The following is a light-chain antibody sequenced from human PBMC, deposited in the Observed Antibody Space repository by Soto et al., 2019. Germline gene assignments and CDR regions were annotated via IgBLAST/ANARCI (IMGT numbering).Light chain of an antibody. Sequence: QSALTQPASVSGSPGQSIAISCTGTSSDVGAYNYVSWYQHHPDKAPKLIIFEVNNRPSGVSHRFSGSKSGNTASLTISGLQPEDEADYYCCSYTPSSPLFGTGTKLTVL. CDR1: SSDVGAYNY. V-gene: IGLV2-14*01. CDR3: CSYTPSSPL. CDR2: EVN. J-gene: IGLJ1*01.